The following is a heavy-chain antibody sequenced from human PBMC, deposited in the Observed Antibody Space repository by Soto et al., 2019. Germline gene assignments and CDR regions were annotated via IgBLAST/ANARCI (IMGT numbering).Heavy chain of an antibody. J-gene: IGHJ3*02. CDR2: INPGNGDT. CDR1: GYTFTTYT. CDR3: ARKQPGFQIGWAWALDI. Sequence: QVQLVQSGAEVKKPGASVKVCCRASGYTFTTYTLLWMRQAPGQRLEWMAWINPGNGDTKYSQNFQGRVTATRDTSASKAYMEMSSLRSEDTATYYSARKQPGFQIGWAWALDIWGQGTMVTVSS. V-gene: IGHV1-3*01. D-gene: IGHD1-26*01.